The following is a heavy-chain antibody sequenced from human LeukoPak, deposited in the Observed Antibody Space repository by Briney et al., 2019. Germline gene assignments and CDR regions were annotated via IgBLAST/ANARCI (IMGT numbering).Heavy chain of an antibody. D-gene: IGHD3-10*01. CDR1: GFTFSSYA. Sequence: PGGSLRLSCAASGFTFSSYAMNWVRQAPGKGLEWVSAVSGSGGNTYYVDSVKGRFTISRDNSKNTLYLQMNSLRAEDTAVYYCAKGGSMYYYGSGTYYQAWGQGTLVTVSS. V-gene: IGHV3-23*01. J-gene: IGHJ5*02. CDR3: AKGGSMYYYGSGTYYQA. CDR2: VSGSGGNT.